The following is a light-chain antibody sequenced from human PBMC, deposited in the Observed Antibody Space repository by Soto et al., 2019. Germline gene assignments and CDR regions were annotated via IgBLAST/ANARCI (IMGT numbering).Light chain of an antibody. CDR1: QSVSGSD. Sequence: EVVLTQSPGTLALSPGERAALSCSASQSVSGSDLAWYQQKPGQAPRLLISGVSNRATGTPDRFSGSGSGTDFTLTISGLEPEDFAVYYCQKYGSSSITFGQGTRLEI. CDR2: GVS. J-gene: IGKJ5*01. V-gene: IGKV3-20*01. CDR3: QKYGSSSIT.